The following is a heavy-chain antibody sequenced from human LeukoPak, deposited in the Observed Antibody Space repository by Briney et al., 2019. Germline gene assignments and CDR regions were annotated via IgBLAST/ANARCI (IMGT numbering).Heavy chain of an antibody. Sequence: ASVKVSCKAFGYTFTSNYMHWVRQAPGQGPEWMGVISPSGASTTYAQKFQGRVTITRNTSISTAYMELSSLRSEDTAVYYCASTGKYYSDRDAFDIWGQGTMVTVSS. J-gene: IGHJ3*02. V-gene: IGHV1-46*01. CDR3: ASTGKYYSDRDAFDI. CDR1: GYTFTSNY. D-gene: IGHD3-22*01. CDR2: ISPSGAST.